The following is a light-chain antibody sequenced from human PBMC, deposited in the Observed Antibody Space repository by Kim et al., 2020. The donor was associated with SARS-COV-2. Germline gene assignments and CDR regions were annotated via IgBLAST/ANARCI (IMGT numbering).Light chain of an antibody. Sequence: DIQMTQSPSSLSASVGDRVTITCRASQSISTYLNWYQQRPGKAPKLLIYAASSLQSGVPSRFSGSGSGTDFTLTISSLQPEDFATYYCQQGYSIPPWTFGQGTKVDIK. CDR2: AAS. CDR3: QQGYSIPPWT. CDR1: QSISTY. J-gene: IGKJ1*01. V-gene: IGKV1-39*01.